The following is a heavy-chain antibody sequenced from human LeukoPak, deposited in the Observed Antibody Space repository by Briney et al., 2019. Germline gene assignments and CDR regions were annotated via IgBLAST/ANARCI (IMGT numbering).Heavy chain of an antibody. CDR3: ARGRYYYDTHPVLFDY. J-gene: IGHJ4*02. Sequence: PSQTLSLTCTVSGGSISSGDYYWSWIRQPPGKGLEWIGEINHSGSTNYNPSLKSRVTISVDTSKNQFSLKLSSVTAADTAVYYCARGRYYYDTHPVLFDYWGQGTLVTVSS. CDR1: GGSISSGDYY. V-gene: IGHV4-30-4*08. CDR2: INHSGST. D-gene: IGHD3-22*01.